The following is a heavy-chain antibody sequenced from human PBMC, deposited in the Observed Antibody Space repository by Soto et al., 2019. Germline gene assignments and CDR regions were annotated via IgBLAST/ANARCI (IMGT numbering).Heavy chain of an antibody. D-gene: IGHD3-22*01. CDR3: ARDAPVGYYDSSGYYYYYYGMDV. V-gene: IGHV3-74*01. CDR1: ECTFSSYW. CDR2: INSDGSST. Sequence: GGFLRLSCAASECTFSSYWMHCVRQAPGKGLVWVSRINSDGSSTSYADSVKGRFTISRDNAKNTLYLQMNSLRAEDTAVYYCARDAPVGYYDSSGYYYYYYGMDVWGQGTTVTVSS. J-gene: IGHJ6*02.